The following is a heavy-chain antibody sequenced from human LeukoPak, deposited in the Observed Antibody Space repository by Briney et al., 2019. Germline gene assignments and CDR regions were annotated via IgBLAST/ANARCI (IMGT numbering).Heavy chain of an antibody. Sequence: GGTLRLSCAVSGFTFSDYAMNWVRQAPGKGLEWVSSISSTSTHIYYADSMKGRFTVTRDNAKNSLYLQMNSLRVEDTAVYYCSREPTWSDPWGQGTLVTVSS. CDR1: GFTFSDYA. V-gene: IGHV3-21*01. CDR2: ISSTSTHI. CDR3: SREPTWSDP. J-gene: IGHJ5*02.